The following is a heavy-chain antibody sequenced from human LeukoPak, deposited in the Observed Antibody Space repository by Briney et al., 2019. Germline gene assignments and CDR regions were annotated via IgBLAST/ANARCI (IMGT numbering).Heavy chain of an antibody. V-gene: IGHV1-18*01. Sequence: ASVKVSCKAAGYTFTRFGISWVRQAPGQGLEWMGWISANSGQTYYAQKFQGRVTMTEDTSTDTAYMELSSLRSEDTAVYYCATEPIRLMDNYYYYMDVWGKGTTVTVSS. CDR1: GYTFTRFG. CDR3: ATEPIRLMDNYYYYMDV. CDR2: ISANSGQT. D-gene: IGHD2-2*03. J-gene: IGHJ6*03.